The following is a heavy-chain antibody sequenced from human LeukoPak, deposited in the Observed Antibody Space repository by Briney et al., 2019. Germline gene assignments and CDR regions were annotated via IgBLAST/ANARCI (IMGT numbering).Heavy chain of an antibody. D-gene: IGHD2-15*01. CDR3: ARAYCSGGSCYSPLGDYGV. J-gene: IGHJ4*02. CDR1: GFTFSSYS. CDR2: ISSSSSTI. V-gene: IGHV3-48*01. Sequence: PGGSLRLSCAASGFTFSSYSMNWVRQAPGKGLEWVSYISSSSSTIYYADSVKGRFTISRDNAKNSLYLQMNSLRAEDTAVYYCARAYCSGGSCYSPLGDYGVWGQGTLVTVSS.